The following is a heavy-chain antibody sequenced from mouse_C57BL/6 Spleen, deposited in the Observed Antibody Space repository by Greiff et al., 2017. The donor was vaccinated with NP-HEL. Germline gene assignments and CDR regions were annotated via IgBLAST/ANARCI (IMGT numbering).Heavy chain of an antibody. D-gene: IGHD4-1*01. J-gene: IGHJ2*01. CDR2: IYPGNSDT. V-gene: IGHV1-5*01. CDR3: TKSKLGREYYFDY. Sequence: VQLQQSGTVLAGPGASVKMSCKTSGYTFTSYWMHWVKQRPGQGLEWIGAIYPGNSDTSYNQKFKGKAKLTAFTSASTAYMELSSLTNEDSAVYYCTKSKLGREYYFDYWGQGTTLTVSS. CDR1: GYTFTSYW.